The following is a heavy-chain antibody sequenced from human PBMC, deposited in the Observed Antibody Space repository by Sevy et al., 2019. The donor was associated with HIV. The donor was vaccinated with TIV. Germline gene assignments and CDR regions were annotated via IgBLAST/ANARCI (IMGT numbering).Heavy chain of an antibody. CDR1: GFTFSSYS. J-gene: IGHJ6*02. CDR2: ISSSSSTI. V-gene: IGHV3-48*01. Sequence: GGSLRLSCAASGFTFSSYSMNWVRQAPGKGLEWVSYISSSSSTIYYADSVKGRFTISRDNAKNSLYLQMNGLRAEDTAVYYCASPRGQLAPDYYYYGMDVWGQGTTVTVSS. CDR3: ASPRGQLAPDYYYYGMDV. D-gene: IGHD6-6*01.